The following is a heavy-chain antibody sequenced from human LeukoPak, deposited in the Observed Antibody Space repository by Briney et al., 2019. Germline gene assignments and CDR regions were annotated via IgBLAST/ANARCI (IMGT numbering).Heavy chain of an antibody. CDR3: TTDRGVGATQNSYFEY. CDR1: GFAFSSYG. Sequence: VGSLRLSCAASGFAFSSYGRHWVRQAPGKGRQWVGRIKSKTDGGTTHYPASGKGRLTISRDDSKNKLYLKMNSLKTDDTAVYYCTTDRGVGATQNSYFEYWGQGKLVTVSS. V-gene: IGHV3-15*01. D-gene: IGHD1-26*01. CDR2: IKSKTDGGTT. J-gene: IGHJ4*02.